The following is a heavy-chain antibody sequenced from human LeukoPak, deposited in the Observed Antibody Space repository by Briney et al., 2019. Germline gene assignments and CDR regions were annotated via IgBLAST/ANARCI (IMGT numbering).Heavy chain of an antibody. V-gene: IGHV1-58*02. CDR1: GFTFTSSA. J-gene: IGHJ4*02. Sequence: SVKVSCKASGFTFTSSAMQWVRQARGQRLEWIGWIVVGSGNTNYAQKFQERVTITRDMSTSTAYMELSSPRSEDTAVYYCAADYDYVWGSYRSPYWGQGTLVTVSS. CDR3: AADYDYVWGSYRSPY. CDR2: IVVGSGNT. D-gene: IGHD3-16*02.